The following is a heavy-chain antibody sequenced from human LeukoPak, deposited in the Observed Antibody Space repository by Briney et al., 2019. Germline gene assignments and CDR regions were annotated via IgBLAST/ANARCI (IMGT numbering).Heavy chain of an antibody. CDR1: GGSISSGDYY. CDR2: IYYSGST. CDR3: ARDVIYGDYYYYGMDV. Sequence: SQTLSLTCTVSGGSISSGDYYWSWIRQPPGKGLEWIGYIYYSGSTYCNPSLKSRVTISVDTSKNQFSLKLSSVTAADTAVYYCARDVIYGDYYYYGMDVWGQGTTVTVSS. V-gene: IGHV4-30-4*01. D-gene: IGHD4-17*01. J-gene: IGHJ6*02.